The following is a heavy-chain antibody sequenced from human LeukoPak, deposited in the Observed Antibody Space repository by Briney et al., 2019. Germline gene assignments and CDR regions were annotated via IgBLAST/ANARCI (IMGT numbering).Heavy chain of an antibody. CDR1: GGSISSSSYY. V-gene: IGHV4-39*07. J-gene: IGHJ4*02. D-gene: IGHD6-19*01. CDR2: IYYSGST. Sequence: SETLSLTCTVSGGSISSSSYYWGWIRQPPGKGLEWIGSIYYSGSTYYNPSLKSRVTISVDTSKNQFSLKLSSVTAADTAVYYCARIYSSGWYYFDYWGQGTLVTVSS. CDR3: ARIYSSGWYYFDY.